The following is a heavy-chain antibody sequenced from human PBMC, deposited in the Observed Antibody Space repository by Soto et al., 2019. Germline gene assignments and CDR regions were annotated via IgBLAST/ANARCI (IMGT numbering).Heavy chain of an antibody. V-gene: IGHV1-69*01. Sequence: QVQLVQSGAEVKKPGSSVKVSCKASGGTFSSYAISWVRQAPGQGLEWMGGIIPIFGTANYAQKFQGRVRITADESTSTAYMELSSLRSEDTSVYYCAGTYCSGGSCYFNWFDPWGQGTLVTVSS. CDR3: AGTYCSGGSCYFNWFDP. CDR1: GGTFSSYA. J-gene: IGHJ5*02. CDR2: IIPIFGTA. D-gene: IGHD2-15*01.